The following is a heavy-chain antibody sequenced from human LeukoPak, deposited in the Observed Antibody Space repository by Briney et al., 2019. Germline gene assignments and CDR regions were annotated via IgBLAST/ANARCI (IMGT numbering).Heavy chain of an antibody. CDR3: ARDSPTFDI. V-gene: IGHV3-23*01. J-gene: IGHJ3*02. CDR1: GFTFSTYA. CDR2: ISGSGGST. Sequence: EGSLRLPCAASGFTFSTYAMSWVRQAPGKGLEWVSAISGSGGSTYYADSVKGRFTISRDNSKNTLYLQMNSLRAEDTAIYYCARDSPTFDIWGQGTMVTVSS.